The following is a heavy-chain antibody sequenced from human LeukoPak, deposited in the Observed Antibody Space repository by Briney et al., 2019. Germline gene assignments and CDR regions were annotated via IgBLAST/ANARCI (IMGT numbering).Heavy chain of an antibody. CDR3: ARTAY. V-gene: IGHV4-39*01. Sequence: PSETLSLTCTVSGESFRSSTYYWGWIRQPPGKGLEWIGSIHSSGSTYYNPSLKSRVTISVDTSKNQFSLKLSSMSAVDTAVYYCARTAYWGQGTLVTVSS. CDR2: IHSSGST. CDR1: GESFRSSTYY. J-gene: IGHJ4*02.